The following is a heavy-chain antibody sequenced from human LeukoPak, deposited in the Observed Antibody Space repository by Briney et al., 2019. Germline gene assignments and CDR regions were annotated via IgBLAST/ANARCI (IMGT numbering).Heavy chain of an antibody. V-gene: IGHV3-20*01. Sequence: PGGSLRLSWAASGFTFDDYVMSWVRQAPGKGLEWVSGINWNGGSTGYADSVKGRFTISRDNAKNSLYLQMNSLRAEDTALYHCARDESRYYYGSGSYYPLGWFDPWGQGTLVTVSS. J-gene: IGHJ5*02. D-gene: IGHD3-10*01. CDR2: INWNGGST. CDR1: GFTFDDYV. CDR3: ARDESRYYYGSGSYYPLGWFDP.